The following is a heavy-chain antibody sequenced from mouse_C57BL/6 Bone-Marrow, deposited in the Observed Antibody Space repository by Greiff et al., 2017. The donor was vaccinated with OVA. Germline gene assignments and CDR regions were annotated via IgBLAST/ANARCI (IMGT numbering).Heavy chain of an antibody. Sequence: QVQLQQPGAELVKPGASVKLSCKASGYTFTSYWMQWVKQRPGPGLEWIGEIDPSDSYTNYNQKFKGKATLTVDTSSSTAYMQLSSLRCEDSAVYYCARERWLLRGFDVWGTGTTVTVSA. V-gene: IGHV1-50*01. CDR1: GYTFTSYW. D-gene: IGHD2-3*01. CDR3: ARERWLLRGFDV. J-gene: IGHJ1*03. CDR2: IDPSDSYT.